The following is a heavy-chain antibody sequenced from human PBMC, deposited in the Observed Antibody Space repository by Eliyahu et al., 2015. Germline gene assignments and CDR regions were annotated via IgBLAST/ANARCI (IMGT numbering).Heavy chain of an antibody. CDR3: ARTTYDFWSGYYKDPRPGAGY. CDR2: IYYSGST. D-gene: IGHD3-3*01. V-gene: IGHV4-39*01. J-gene: IGHJ4*02. CDR1: GXXXSSSSYX. Sequence: QLQLQESGPGLVKPSETLSLTCTVSGXXXSSSSYXWGWXRQPPGKGLEWIGSIYYSGSTYYNPSLKSRVTISVDTSKNQFSLKLSSVTAADTAVYYCARTTYDFWSGYYKDPRPGAGYWGQGTPVTVSS.